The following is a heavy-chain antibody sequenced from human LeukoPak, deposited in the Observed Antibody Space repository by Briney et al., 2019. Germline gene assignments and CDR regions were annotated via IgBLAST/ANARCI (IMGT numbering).Heavy chain of an antibody. V-gene: IGHV1-18*01. Sequence: ASVKVSCKASGYTFTSYGISWVRQAPGQGLEWMGWISAYNGNTNYAQKLQGRVTMTTDTSTSTAYMELRSLRSDDTAVYYCAREDILWFGETNYYGMDVWGQGTTVTVSS. J-gene: IGHJ6*02. CDR3: AREDILWFGETNYYGMDV. D-gene: IGHD3-10*01. CDR1: GYTFTSYG. CDR2: ISAYNGNT.